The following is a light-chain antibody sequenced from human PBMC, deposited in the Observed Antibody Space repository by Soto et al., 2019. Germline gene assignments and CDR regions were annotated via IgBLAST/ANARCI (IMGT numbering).Light chain of an antibody. CDR3: LQNNSYPVT. J-gene: IGKJ1*01. V-gene: IGKV1-17*01. CDR2: SAS. CDR1: QGIRHD. Sequence: DIQITHSPSSLSASVGDRVTITCRASQGIRHDLGWYQQKPGKAPKRLIYSASSLQSGVPPRFSGSGSGTEFTLTISSLQPEDFATYYCLQNNSYPVTFGQGTKVDIK.